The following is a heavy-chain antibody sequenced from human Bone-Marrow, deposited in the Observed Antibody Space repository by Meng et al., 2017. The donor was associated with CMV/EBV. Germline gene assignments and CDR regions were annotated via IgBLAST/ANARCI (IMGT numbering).Heavy chain of an antibody. CDR2: MNPNSGNT. CDR3: AKFSQSVGQTADDY. Sequence: ASVKVSCKASGYTFTSYDINWVRQATGQGLEWMGWMNPNSGNTGYAQKFQGRVTMTRNTSISTAYMELSSLRAEDTAVYYCAKFSQSVGQTADDYWGQGTLVTVSS. J-gene: IGHJ4*02. V-gene: IGHV1-8*01. CDR1: GYTFTSYD. D-gene: IGHD1-26*01.